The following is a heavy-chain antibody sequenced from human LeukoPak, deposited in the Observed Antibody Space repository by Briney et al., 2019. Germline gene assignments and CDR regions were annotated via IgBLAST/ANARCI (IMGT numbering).Heavy chain of an antibody. D-gene: IGHD3-10*01. J-gene: IGHJ5*02. CDR3: AREPIVRDFNWFDP. CDR1: GYTFTGYY. V-gene: IGHV1-2*06. Sequence: GASVKVSCKASGYTFTGYYMHWVRQAPGQGLEWMGRINPNTGGTNHAQKVQGRVTMTRDTSITTDKMQRSGLTSDDTALYYCAREPIVRDFNWFDPWGQGILVTVSS. CDR2: INPNTGGT.